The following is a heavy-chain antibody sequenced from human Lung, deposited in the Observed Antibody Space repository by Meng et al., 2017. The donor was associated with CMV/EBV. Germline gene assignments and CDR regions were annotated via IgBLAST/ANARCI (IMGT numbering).Heavy chain of an antibody. Sequence: LTCAASGFTFSSYAMHWVRQAPGKGLEWVAVISYDGSNKYYADSVKGRFTISRDNSKNTLYLQMNSLRAEDTAVYYCARESQIGFDYWCQGTLVTVSS. J-gene: IGHJ4*02. V-gene: IGHV3-30-3*01. CDR2: ISYDGSNK. CDR3: ARESQIGFDY. D-gene: IGHD2/OR15-2a*01. CDR1: GFTFSSYA.